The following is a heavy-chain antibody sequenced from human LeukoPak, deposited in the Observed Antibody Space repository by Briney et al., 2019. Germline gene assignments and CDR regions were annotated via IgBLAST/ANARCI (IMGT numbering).Heavy chain of an antibody. J-gene: IGHJ4*02. V-gene: IGHV3-30*04. D-gene: IGHD3-3*01. CDR1: GFTFSTYA. CDR3: ARSRSGSGYYTGY. Sequence: GGSLRLSCAASGFTFSTYAMHWVRQAPGKGLEWVAVISYDGSNKYYADSVKGRFTISRDNAKNSRYLQMNSLRAEDTAVYYCARSRSGSGYYTGYWGQGTLVTVSS. CDR2: ISYDGSNK.